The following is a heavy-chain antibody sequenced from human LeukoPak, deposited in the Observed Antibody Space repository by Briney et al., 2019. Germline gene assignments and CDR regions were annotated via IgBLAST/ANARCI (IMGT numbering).Heavy chain of an antibody. J-gene: IGHJ4*02. Sequence: GGSLRLSCAASGFTFSSYSMNWVRQAPGKGLEWVSSISSSSSYIYYADSVKGRFTTSRDNAKNSLYPQMNSLRAEDTAVYYCARELGIAAAGTPDYWGQGTLVTVSS. CDR2: ISSSSSYI. D-gene: IGHD6-13*01. V-gene: IGHV3-21*01. CDR1: GFTFSSYS. CDR3: ARELGIAAAGTPDY.